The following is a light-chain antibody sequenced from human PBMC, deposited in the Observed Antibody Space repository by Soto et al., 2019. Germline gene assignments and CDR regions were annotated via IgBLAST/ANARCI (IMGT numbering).Light chain of an antibody. CDR3: QSYDATIQV. Sequence: NFMLTQPHSVSASPGKTVIISCTRSSGSIASNYVQWYQQRPGSSPTTVIYEDNQRPSGVPDRFSGSIDSSSNSASLTISGLETEDEADYYCQSYDATIQVFGGGTKPTVL. V-gene: IGLV6-57*01. CDR1: SGSIASNY. CDR2: EDN. J-gene: IGLJ3*02.